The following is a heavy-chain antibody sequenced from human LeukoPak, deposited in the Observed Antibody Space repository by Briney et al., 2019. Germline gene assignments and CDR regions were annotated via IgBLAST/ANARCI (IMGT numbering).Heavy chain of an antibody. V-gene: IGHV4-39*01. CDR1: GGSISSSSYY. CDR2: ASYGGTT. D-gene: IGHD6-13*01. J-gene: IGHJ5*02. CDR3: ARSTIAAAVVNWFDP. Sequence: SETLSLTCTVSGGSISSSSYYWGWIRQPPGEGLEWIGSASYGGTTYYNPSLKSRVTISGDMSKNQFFLKLNSVTAADTAVYYCARSTIAAAVVNWFDPWGQGTLVTVSS.